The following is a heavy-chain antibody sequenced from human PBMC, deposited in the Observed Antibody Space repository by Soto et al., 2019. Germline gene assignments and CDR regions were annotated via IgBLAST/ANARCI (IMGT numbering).Heavy chain of an antibody. V-gene: IGHV4-39*01. J-gene: IGHJ4*02. CDR3: ARGQGYSGYDYAY. Sequence: SETLSLTCSVSGGSISSSSYYWGWIRQPPGKGLECIGSIYYRGSTYYNPSLKSRVTISVDTSKNQFSLKLSSVTAADTAVYYCARGQGYSGYDYAYWGQGTLVTVSS. CDR2: IYYRGST. D-gene: IGHD5-12*01. CDR1: GGSISSSSYY.